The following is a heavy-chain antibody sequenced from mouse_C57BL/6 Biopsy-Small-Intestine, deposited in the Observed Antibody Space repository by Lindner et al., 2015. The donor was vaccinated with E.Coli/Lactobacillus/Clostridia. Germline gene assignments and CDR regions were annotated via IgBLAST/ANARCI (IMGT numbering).Heavy chain of an antibody. CDR2: IYPGDGDA. CDR3: ARSHSGFYAMDY. Sequence: VQLQESGPELVKPGASVKISCKASGYAFSRSWMNWVKQRPGEGPEWIGRIYPGDGDANYNGKFKDKATLTADKSSSTAYMQLSSLTSEDSAVYFCARSHSGFYAMDYWGQGTSVTVSS. CDR1: GYAFSRSW. V-gene: IGHV1-82*01. D-gene: IGHD1-3*01. J-gene: IGHJ4*01.